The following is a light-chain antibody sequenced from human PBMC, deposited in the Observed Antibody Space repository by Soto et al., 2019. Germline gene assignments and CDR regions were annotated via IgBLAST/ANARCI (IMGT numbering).Light chain of an antibody. Sequence: DIQMTQSPSSLSASVGDRVTITCQASQDITNDLNWYQQKPGKAPKVLSYEASNLKTGVPSRFSGSGSGTDFTFTISSLQHEDIATYFCQQYDNVPLTFGGGTKVEIK. CDR3: QQYDNVPLT. CDR2: EAS. J-gene: IGKJ4*01. V-gene: IGKV1-33*01. CDR1: QDITND.